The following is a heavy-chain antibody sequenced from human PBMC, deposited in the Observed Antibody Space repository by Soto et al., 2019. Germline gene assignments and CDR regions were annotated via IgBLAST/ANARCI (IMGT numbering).Heavy chain of an antibody. Sequence: QLQLQESGPGLVKPSETLSLTCTVSGGSISSSSYYWGWIRQPPGKGLEWIGSIYYSGSTYYNPSLKSRVTISVDTSKNQFSLKLSSVTAADTAVYYCATGVDITTHDYWGQGTLVTVSS. V-gene: IGHV4-39*01. CDR3: ATGVDITTHDY. D-gene: IGHD3-22*01. CDR1: GGSISSSSYY. CDR2: IYYSGST. J-gene: IGHJ4*02.